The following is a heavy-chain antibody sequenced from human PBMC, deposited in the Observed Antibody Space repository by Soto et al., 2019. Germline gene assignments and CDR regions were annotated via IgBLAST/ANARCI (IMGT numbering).Heavy chain of an antibody. D-gene: IGHD3-10*01. CDR3: ARDHYYGSGSYYIKEGRTYYYDGMDV. V-gene: IGHV1-18*04. J-gene: IGHJ6*02. Sequence: ASVKVSCKASGYTFTSYGISWVRQAPGQGLEWMGWISAYNGNTNYAQKLQGRVTMTTDTSTSTAYMELRSLRSDDTAVYYCARDHYYGSGSYYIKEGRTYYYDGMDVWGQGTTVTVSS. CDR2: ISAYNGNT. CDR1: GYTFTSYG.